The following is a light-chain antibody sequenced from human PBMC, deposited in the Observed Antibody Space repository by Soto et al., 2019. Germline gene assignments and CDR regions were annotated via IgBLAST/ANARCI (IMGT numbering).Light chain of an antibody. Sequence: DIQMTQSPSSLSASVGDRVTITCRASQSISSYLNWYQQKPGKAPKLLIYAASSLQSGGPSRFSGSGSGTDFTLTIICLQSDDFATYRGQQSYGTLAWTFGQGTKVEIK. CDR1: QSISSY. J-gene: IGKJ1*01. CDR3: QQSYGTLAWT. V-gene: IGKV1-39*01. CDR2: AAS.